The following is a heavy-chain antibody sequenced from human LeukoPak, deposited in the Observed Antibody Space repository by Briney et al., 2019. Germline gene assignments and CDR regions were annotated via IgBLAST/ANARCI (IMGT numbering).Heavy chain of an antibody. CDR1: GYRFTSYW. J-gene: IGHJ6*03. CDR3: ASLTRYPYYYYMDV. V-gene: IGHV5-51*01. CDR2: IYPGDSDT. Sequence: GESLKISCKGSGYRFTSYWIGWVRQMPGKGLEGMGIIYPGDSDTRYSPSFQGQDTISADKSISTAYLQWSSLKASDTAMYYCASLTRYPYYYYMDVWGKGTTVTVSS. D-gene: IGHD1-1*01.